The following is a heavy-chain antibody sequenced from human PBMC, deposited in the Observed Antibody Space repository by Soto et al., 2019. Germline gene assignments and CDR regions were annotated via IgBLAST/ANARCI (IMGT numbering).Heavy chain of an antibody. CDR3: ARDGYSGRSDGFDI. Sequence: QVQLVESGGGVVQPGRSLRLSCEASGFTSSAYTMHWVRNPPGKGLEWVAVIPYDGNNERYTDPVKGRFTVSRDNSKSTLYLQMNSLKSEDTAVYYCARDGYSGRSDGFDIWGQGTMVTVSS. CDR2: IPYDGNNE. J-gene: IGHJ3*02. D-gene: IGHD1-26*01. V-gene: IGHV3-30-3*01. CDR1: GFTSSAYT.